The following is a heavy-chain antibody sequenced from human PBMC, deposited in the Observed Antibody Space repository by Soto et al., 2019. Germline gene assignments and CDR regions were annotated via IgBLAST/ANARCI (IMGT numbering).Heavy chain of an antibody. CDR2: FGPEDGET. D-gene: IGHD3-3*01. CDR3: ATSGGGGHYDFWSGYYRPYYYYGMDV. J-gene: IGHJ6*02. CDR1: GYTLTELS. V-gene: IGHV1-24*01. Sequence: GASVKVSCKVSGYTLTELSMHWVRQAPGKGLEWMGGFGPEDGETIYAQKFQGRVTMTEDTSTDTAYMELSSLRSEDTAVYYCATSGGGGHYDFWSGYYRPYYYYGMDVWGQGTTVTVS.